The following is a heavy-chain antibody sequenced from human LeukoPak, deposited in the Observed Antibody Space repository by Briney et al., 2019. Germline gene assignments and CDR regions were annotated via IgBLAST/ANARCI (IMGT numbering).Heavy chain of an antibody. D-gene: IGHD2-15*01. V-gene: IGHV1-18*01. CDR2: ISAYNGNT. J-gene: IGHJ5*02. Sequence: GASVKVSCKASGYTFTSYGISWVRQAPGQGLEWMGWISAYNGNTNYAQKLQGRVTMTTDTSTSTAYMELRSLRSDDTAVYYCARVVAGMTFSYWFDPWGQGTLVTVSS. CDR3: ARVVAGMTFSYWFDP. CDR1: GYTFTSYG.